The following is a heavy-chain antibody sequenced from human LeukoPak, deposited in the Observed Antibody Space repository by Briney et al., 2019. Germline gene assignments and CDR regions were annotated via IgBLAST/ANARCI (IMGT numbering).Heavy chain of an antibody. J-gene: IGHJ4*02. D-gene: IGHD6-19*01. CDR2: IKQDGSEK. CDR1: GFTFSSYW. V-gene: IGHV3-7*01. Sequence: PGGSLRLSCAASGFTFSSYWMSWVRQAPGKGLEWVANIKQDGSEKYYVDSVKGRFTISRDNAKNSLYLQMNSLRVEDTAVYYCARDWLKQWLGYYFDYWGQGTLVTVSS. CDR3: ARDWLKQWLGYYFDY.